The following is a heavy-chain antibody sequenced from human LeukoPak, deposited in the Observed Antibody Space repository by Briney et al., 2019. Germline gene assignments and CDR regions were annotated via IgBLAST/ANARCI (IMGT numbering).Heavy chain of an antibody. Sequence: ASVKVSCKASGYTFTDYYMHWVRQAPGQGPEWMGWINPKSGGRNYAQKFQGRVTMTRDTSINTAYMELSRLSSDDTAVYYCVRDLSYYGSGSYYFDYWGQGTLVIVSS. CDR2: INPKSGGR. D-gene: IGHD3-10*01. J-gene: IGHJ4*02. CDR1: GYTFTDYY. CDR3: VRDLSYYGSGSYYFDY. V-gene: IGHV1-2*02.